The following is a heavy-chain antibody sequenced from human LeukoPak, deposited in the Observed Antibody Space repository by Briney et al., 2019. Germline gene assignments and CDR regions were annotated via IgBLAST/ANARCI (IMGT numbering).Heavy chain of an antibody. D-gene: IGHD5-24*01. CDR3: ARDNLVEMATLYF. Sequence: GGSLRLSCAASGFTLSTYWMNWGRQPPGKGLVWGSRINSAGSSTSYADSVKGRLTISRDNAKNTLYLQMNSLRAEDTAVYYCARDNLVEMATLYFWGQGTMVTVSS. V-gene: IGHV3-74*01. CDR1: GFTLSTYW. CDR2: INSAGSST. J-gene: IGHJ4*02.